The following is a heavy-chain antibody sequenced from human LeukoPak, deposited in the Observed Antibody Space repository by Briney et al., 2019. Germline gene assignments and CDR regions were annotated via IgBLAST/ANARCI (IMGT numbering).Heavy chain of an antibody. CDR1: GFTFSSHA. J-gene: IGHJ5*02. D-gene: IGHD5-12*01. V-gene: IGHV3-23*01. Sequence: PGASLRLSCAASGFTFSSHAMSWVRQAPGKGLEWVSAISGSGGSTYYADSVKGRLTISRDNSKNTLYLQMNSLRAEDTAVYYCAKDGKGYSGYDYRDWFDPWGQGTLVTVSS. CDR2: ISGSGGST. CDR3: AKDGKGYSGYDYRDWFDP.